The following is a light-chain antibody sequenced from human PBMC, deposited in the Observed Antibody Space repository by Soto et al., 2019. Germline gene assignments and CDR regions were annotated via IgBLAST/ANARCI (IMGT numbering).Light chain of an antibody. CDR1: QSVSSN. Sequence: EIVMTQSPATLSVSPGGRATLSCRASQSVSSNLAWYQQKLGQAPRLLIYGASTRATGIPARFSGSGSGTEFPLTIISRQSKDFAVYYCQQYNNWPQWTFGQGTKVEIK. CDR3: QQYNNWPQWT. J-gene: IGKJ1*01. V-gene: IGKV3-15*01. CDR2: GAS.